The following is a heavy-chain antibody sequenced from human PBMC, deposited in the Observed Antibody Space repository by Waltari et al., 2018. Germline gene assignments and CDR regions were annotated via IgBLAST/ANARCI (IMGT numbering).Heavy chain of an antibody. CDR1: RFIFSDYY. CDR2: IRRSGSSR. Sequence: QVQLVEPGGDLVKPGGSLRLSCAASRFIFSDYYMSWIRKAPGKGLEWGSYIRRSGSSRYYADSVKGRFTISRDNAKNSVYLQMNSLRAEDTAVYYCARVDRYGDLYFDFWGQGTLVTVSS. V-gene: IGHV3-11*01. D-gene: IGHD4-17*01. CDR3: ARVDRYGDLYFDF. J-gene: IGHJ4*02.